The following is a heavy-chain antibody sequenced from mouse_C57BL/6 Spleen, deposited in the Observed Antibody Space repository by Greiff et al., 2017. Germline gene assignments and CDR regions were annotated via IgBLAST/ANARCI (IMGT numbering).Heavy chain of an antibody. D-gene: IGHD2-2*01. CDR1: GYTFTDYS. Sequence: VQLQQSGPVLVKPGASVKMSCKASGYTFTDYSMNWVKQSPGKSLEWIGVINPYNGGTSYNQKFKGKATLTVDKSSSTAYMELNSLTSEDSAVYYCARHSMVTTDYAMDYWGQGTSVTVSA. V-gene: IGHV1-19*01. CDR3: ARHSMVTTDYAMDY. CDR2: INPYNGGT. J-gene: IGHJ4*01.